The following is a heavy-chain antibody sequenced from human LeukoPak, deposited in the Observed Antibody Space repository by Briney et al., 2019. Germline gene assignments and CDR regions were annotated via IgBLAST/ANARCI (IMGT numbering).Heavy chain of an antibody. J-gene: IGHJ4*02. CDR3: AKGTYYSDSSGYYSDTYHFDY. Sequence: GGSLRLSCAASGFTFNSYVMSWVRQAPGKGLEWVSAISGSGVGTYYADSVKGRSTISRDNSKNTLYLQMNSLRAEDTAVYYCAKGTYYSDSSGYYSDTYHFDYWGQGTLVTVSS. V-gene: IGHV3-23*01. CDR2: ISGSGVGT. D-gene: IGHD3-22*01. CDR1: GFTFNSYV.